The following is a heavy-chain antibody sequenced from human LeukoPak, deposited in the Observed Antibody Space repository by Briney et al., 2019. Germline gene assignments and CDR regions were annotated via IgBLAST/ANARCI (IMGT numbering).Heavy chain of an antibody. CDR3: ARDLSGRFTFDY. D-gene: IGHD6-19*01. V-gene: IGHV3-30-3*01. CDR1: GFTVSNNY. J-gene: IGHJ4*02. Sequence: PGGSLRLSCAASGFTVSNNYMSWVRQAPGKGLEWVAVISYDGSKKYYADSVKGRFTISRDNSKNTLYLQMNSLRAEDTAVYYCARDLSGRFTFDYWGQGTLVTVSS. CDR2: ISYDGSKK.